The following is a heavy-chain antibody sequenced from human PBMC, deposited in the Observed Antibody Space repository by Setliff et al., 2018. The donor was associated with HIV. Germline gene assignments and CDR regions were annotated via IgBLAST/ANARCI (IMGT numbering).Heavy chain of an antibody. V-gene: IGHV4-39*07. CDR1: DGSITSTSYY. CDR3: ASEAAPAARLPNVGGPPPPGYYHYMDV. CDR2: VYNSGRT. D-gene: IGHD2-15*01. Sequence: SETLSLTCSVSDGSITSTSYYWGWIRQSPGRGLEWIGSVYNSGRTYYNPSLKSRRTISVDTSRNQFSLSLSLVTAADTAVYFCASEAAPAARLPNVGGPPPPGYYHYMDVWGQGTMVTVSS. J-gene: IGHJ6*03.